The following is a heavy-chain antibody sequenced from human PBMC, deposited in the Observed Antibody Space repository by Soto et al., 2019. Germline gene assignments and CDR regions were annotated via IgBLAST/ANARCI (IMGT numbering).Heavy chain of an antibody. CDR1: GFTFSGYA. J-gene: IGHJ4*02. V-gene: IGHV3-23*01. Sequence: GGSLRLSCAVSGFTFSGYAMNWVRQAPGKGLEWVSVISGNGGSTYYADSVKGRFTISRDNSKNTLYLLMNSLRAEDTAVYYCAKERYCSTKTCGIIDYWGQGTLVTVSS. CDR2: ISGNGGST. D-gene: IGHD2-2*01. CDR3: AKERYCSTKTCGIIDY.